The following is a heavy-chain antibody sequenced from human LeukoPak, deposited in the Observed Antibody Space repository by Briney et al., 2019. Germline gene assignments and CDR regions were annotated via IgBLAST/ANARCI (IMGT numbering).Heavy chain of an antibody. CDR2: IYYSGST. Sequence: PSETLSLTCTVSGGSISSYYWSWIRQPPGKGLEWIGYIYYSGSTNYNPSLKSRVTISVDTSKNQFSLKLSSVTAADTAVNYCAAVNRSSGSYNRLDYWGQGTLVTVSS. V-gene: IGHV4-59*01. J-gene: IGHJ4*02. CDR1: GGSISSYY. CDR3: AAVNRSSGSYNRLDY. D-gene: IGHD1-26*01.